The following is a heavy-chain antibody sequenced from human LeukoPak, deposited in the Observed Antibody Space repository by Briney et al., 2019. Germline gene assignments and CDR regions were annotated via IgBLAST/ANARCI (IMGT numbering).Heavy chain of an antibody. CDR3: ARDYGDYVSSDY. J-gene: IGHJ4*02. Sequence: PGGSLRLSCAASGFTFSSYWIHWVRQAPGKGLVWVSRINSDGSSTSYADSVKGRFTISRDNAKNTLFLQMYSLRAEDTAVYYCARDYGDYVSSDYWGQGTLVTVSS. CDR2: INSDGSST. CDR1: GFTFSSYW. D-gene: IGHD4-17*01. V-gene: IGHV3-74*01.